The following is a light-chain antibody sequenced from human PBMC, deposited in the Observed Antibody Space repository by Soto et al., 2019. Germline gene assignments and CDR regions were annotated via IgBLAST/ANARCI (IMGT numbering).Light chain of an antibody. CDR2: GAS. CDR3: QQYNNFPWT. J-gene: IGKJ1*01. Sequence: EIGMTQSPATLSVSPGERATLSCRASQSVSSNLAWYQQKRGQAPRLLIYGASTMVTGIPARFSGSGSGTEFTLTISSLQSEDFAVYYCQQYNNFPWTFGQGTKVEIK. CDR1: QSVSSN. V-gene: IGKV3-15*01.